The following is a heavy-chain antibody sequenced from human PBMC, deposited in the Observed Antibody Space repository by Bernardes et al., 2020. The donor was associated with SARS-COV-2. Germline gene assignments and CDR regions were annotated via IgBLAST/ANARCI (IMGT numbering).Heavy chain of an antibody. V-gene: IGHV3-30*04. CDR2: ISYDGRYK. D-gene: IGHD3-10*01. CDR1: GFIFSDHA. CDR3: ARDRGDPYTLDY. Sequence: GGSLRLSCSVSGFIFSDHAMHWVRQTPGKGLEWVAFISYDGRYKNYADSVKGRFTISRDNAKNSLYLQMNSLRAEDTAVYYCARDRGDPYTLDYWGQGTLVTVSS. J-gene: IGHJ4*02.